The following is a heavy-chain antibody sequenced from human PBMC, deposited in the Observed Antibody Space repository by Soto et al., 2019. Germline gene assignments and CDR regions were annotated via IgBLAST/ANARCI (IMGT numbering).Heavy chain of an antibody. Sequence: SVKVSCKASGGTVSSYAISWVRQAPGQGLEWMGGIIPIFGTANYAQKFQGRVTITADESTSTAYMELSSLRSEDTAVYYCAREFSTAMVATYYFDYWGQGTLVTVSS. D-gene: IGHD5-18*01. CDR3: AREFSTAMVATYYFDY. CDR2: IIPIFGTA. J-gene: IGHJ4*02. CDR1: GGTVSSYA. V-gene: IGHV1-69*13.